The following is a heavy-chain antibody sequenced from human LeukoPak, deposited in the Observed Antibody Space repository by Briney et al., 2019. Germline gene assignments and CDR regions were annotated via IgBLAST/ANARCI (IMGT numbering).Heavy chain of an antibody. D-gene: IGHD3-3*01. V-gene: IGHV1-69*06. CDR1: GGTFNSYG. J-gene: IGHJ5*02. Sequence: SVKVSCKASGGTFNSYGISWVRQAPGQGLEWMGGIIPIFDSVNYAQKFQGRVTITADKSTSTAYMELSRLRSQDTAVYYCTRDIAIFGVVNSGNWFDPWGPGTLVTVSS. CDR3: TRDIAIFGVVNSGNWFDP. CDR2: IIPIFDSV.